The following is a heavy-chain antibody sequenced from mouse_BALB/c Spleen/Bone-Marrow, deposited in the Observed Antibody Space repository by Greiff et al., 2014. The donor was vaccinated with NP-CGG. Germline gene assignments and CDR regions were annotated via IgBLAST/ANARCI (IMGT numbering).Heavy chain of an antibody. Sequence: QVQLQQSGAELVRPGSSVKISCKASGYAFSSYWMNWVKQRPGQGLEWIGQIYPGDGDTNYNGKFKGKATLTADKSSSTAYMQHSSLTSEDSAVYFCARRGYYGSSYYFDYWGQGTTLTVSS. CDR2: IYPGDGDT. CDR1: GYAFSSYW. D-gene: IGHD1-1*01. V-gene: IGHV1-80*01. CDR3: ARRGYYGSSYYFDY. J-gene: IGHJ2*01.